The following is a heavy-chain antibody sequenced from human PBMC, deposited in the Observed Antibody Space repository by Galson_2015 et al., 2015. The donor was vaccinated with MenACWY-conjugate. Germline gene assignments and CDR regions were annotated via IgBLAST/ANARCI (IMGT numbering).Heavy chain of an antibody. Sequence: SVKVSCKASGYTFTSYDINWVRQATGQGLEWMGWMNPNSGNTGYAQKFQGRVPMTRNTSISTAYMELSSLRSEDTAVYYCARGGDYEILTGRYYYYMDVWGKGTTVTVSS. D-gene: IGHD3-9*01. V-gene: IGHV1-8*01. CDR2: MNPNSGNT. CDR1: GYTFTSYD. CDR3: ARGGDYEILTGRYYYYMDV. J-gene: IGHJ6*03.